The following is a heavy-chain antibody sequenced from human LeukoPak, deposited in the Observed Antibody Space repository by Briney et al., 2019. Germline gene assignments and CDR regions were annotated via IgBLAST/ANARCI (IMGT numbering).Heavy chain of an antibody. CDR2: IWYDGSNK. J-gene: IGHJ4*02. CDR3: ARDGSPLIEYYFDY. Sequence: GGSLRLSCTASGFTFSSYGMHWVRQAPGKGLEWVAVIWYDGSNKYYADSAKGRITISRDNAKNTLYLQMNSLRAEDTAVYYCARDGSPLIEYYFDYWGQGTLVTVSS. CDR1: GFTFSSYG. V-gene: IGHV3-33*01.